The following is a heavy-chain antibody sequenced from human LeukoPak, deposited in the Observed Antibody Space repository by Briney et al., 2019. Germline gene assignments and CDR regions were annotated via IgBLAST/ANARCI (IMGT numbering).Heavy chain of an antibody. D-gene: IGHD1-7*01. J-gene: IGHJ4*02. CDR3: ARDRDWNSGFDY. CDR1: GFTFSTYS. V-gene: IGHV3-21*01. Sequence: GGSLRLSCAASGFTFSTYSMNWVRQAPGKGLEWVSSISTSSSYIYYADSVKGRFTISRDNAKNSLNLQMNSLRVEDTAVYYCARDRDWNSGFDYWGQGTLVTVSS. CDR2: ISTSSSYI.